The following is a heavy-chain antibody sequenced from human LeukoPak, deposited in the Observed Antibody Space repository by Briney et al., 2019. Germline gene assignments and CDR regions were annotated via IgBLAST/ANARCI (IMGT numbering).Heavy chain of an antibody. V-gene: IGHV4-30-4*08. D-gene: IGHD6-6*01. CDR3: AREGVEYSSSFCY. Sequence: SQTLSLTCTVSGGSISSGDYYWSWIRQPPGKGLEWIGYIYYSGSTYYNPSLKSRVTISVDTSKNQFSLKLSSVTAADTAVYYCAREGVEYSSSFCYWGQGTLVTVSS. J-gene: IGHJ4*02. CDR2: IYYSGST. CDR1: GGSISSGDYY.